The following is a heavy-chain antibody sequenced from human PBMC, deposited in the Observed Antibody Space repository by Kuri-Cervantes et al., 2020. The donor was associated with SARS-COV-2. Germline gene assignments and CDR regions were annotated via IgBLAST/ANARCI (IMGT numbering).Heavy chain of an antibody. V-gene: IGHV3-20*01. CDR3: ARGPYYYDTSGSWWFDP. D-gene: IGHD3-22*01. Sequence: GESLKISCAASGFTFDDYGMSWVRQAPGKGLEWVSGINWNGGSTGYADSVKGRFTISRDNAKNSLYLQMNSLRAEDTALYHCARGPYYYDTSGSWWFDPWGQGTLVTSSS. CDR2: INWNGGST. CDR1: GFTFDDYG. J-gene: IGHJ5*02.